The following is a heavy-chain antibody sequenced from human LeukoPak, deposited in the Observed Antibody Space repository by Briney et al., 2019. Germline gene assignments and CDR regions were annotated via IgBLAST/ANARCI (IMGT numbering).Heavy chain of an antibody. D-gene: IGHD5-12*01. CDR2: INHSGST. Sequence: SETLSLTCAVYGGSFSGYYWSWIRQPPGKGLEWIGEINHSGSTNYNPSLKNRGTISVETSKNQFSLKLGSVTAADTAVYYCARARGWALKVATIKTRLYFDYWGQGTLVTVSS. V-gene: IGHV4-34*01. CDR3: ARARGWALKVATIKTRLYFDY. CDR1: GGSFSGYY. J-gene: IGHJ4*02.